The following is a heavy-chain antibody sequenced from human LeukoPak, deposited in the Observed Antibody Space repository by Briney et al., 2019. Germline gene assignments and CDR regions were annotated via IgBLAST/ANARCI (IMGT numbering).Heavy chain of an antibody. V-gene: IGHV3-23*01. D-gene: IGHD2-2*01. J-gene: IGHJ4*02. CDR2: ISGSGGST. Sequence: GGSLRLSCAASGFTFSSYAMSWVRQAPEKGLEWVSAISGSGGSTYYADSVKGRFTISRDNSKNTLYLQMNSLRAEDTAVYYCAKVNFLGYCSSTSCPEPDYWGQGTLVTVSS. CDR3: AKVNFLGYCSSTSCPEPDY. CDR1: GFTFSSYA.